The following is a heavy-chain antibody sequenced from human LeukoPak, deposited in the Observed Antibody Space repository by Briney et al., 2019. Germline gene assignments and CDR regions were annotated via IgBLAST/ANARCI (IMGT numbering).Heavy chain of an antibody. CDR1: GGSITPYY. J-gene: IGHJ4*02. Sequence: SETLSLTCSVSGGSITPYYWTWIRQPPGKGLEWIGYIYSSGSTNYSSSLKSRVSISVDTSKNQFSLKLSSVTAADSALYYCARARLSLGTSVAYYLDYWGQGTLVTVSS. CDR2: IYSSGST. D-gene: IGHD4-23*01. CDR3: ARARLSLGTSVAYYLDY. V-gene: IGHV4-59*01.